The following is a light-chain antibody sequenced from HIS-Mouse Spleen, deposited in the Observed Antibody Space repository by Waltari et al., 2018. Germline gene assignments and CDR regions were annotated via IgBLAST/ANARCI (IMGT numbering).Light chain of an antibody. CDR2: EVS. CDR3: SSYTSSSTYV. CDR1: SSYVGGSTY. J-gene: IGLJ1*01. V-gene: IGLV2-14*01. Sequence: QSALTQPASVSGSPGQSITISCTGTSSYVGGSTYVSWYQQHPGKAPKLMIYEVSNRPSGVSNRFSGSKSGNTASLTISGLQAEDEADYYCSSYTSSSTYVFGTGTKVTVL.